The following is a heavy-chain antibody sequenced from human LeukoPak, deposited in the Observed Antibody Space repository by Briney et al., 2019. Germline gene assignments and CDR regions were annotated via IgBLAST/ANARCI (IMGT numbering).Heavy chain of an antibody. CDR1: GFTFSSYW. D-gene: IGHD6-13*01. V-gene: IGHV3-74*01. CDR2: INSDGSST. Sequence: PGGSLRLSCAASGFTFSSYWMHWVRPAPGKGLVWVSRINSDGSSTSYADSVKGRFTISRDNAKNTLYLKMNSLRAEDTAVYDCAREDGIARYYFDYWGQGTLVTVSS. J-gene: IGHJ4*02. CDR3: AREDGIARYYFDY.